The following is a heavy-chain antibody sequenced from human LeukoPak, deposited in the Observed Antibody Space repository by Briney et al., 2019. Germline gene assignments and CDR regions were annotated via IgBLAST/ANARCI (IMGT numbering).Heavy chain of an antibody. V-gene: IGHV1-46*01. Sequence: ASVKVSCKASGYTFSSYYLHWVRQAPGQGLEWMGIINPSGGSTSYAQQFQGRVTMTRDTSTSTVYMELSSLRSEDTAVYYCARDGLTPYHFSPWGQGTLVTVSS. D-gene: IGHD1-14*01. CDR3: ARDGLTPYHFSP. CDR1: GYTFSSYY. CDR2: INPSGGST. J-gene: IGHJ5*02.